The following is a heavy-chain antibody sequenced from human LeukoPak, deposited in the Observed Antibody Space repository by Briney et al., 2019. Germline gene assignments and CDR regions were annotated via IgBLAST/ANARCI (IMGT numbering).Heavy chain of an antibody. CDR2: ISYDGSNK. CDR1: GFTFCSYA. D-gene: IGHD3-10*02. J-gene: IGHJ6*04. Sequence: PGRSLRLSCAASGFTFCSYAMHWVRQAPGKGLEWVAVISYDGSNKYYADSVKGRFTISRDNSKNTLYLQMNSLRAEDTAVYYCARDGPKVVRGVINYYYYYGMDVWGKGTTVTVST. CDR3: ARDGPKVVRGVINYYYYYGMDV. V-gene: IGHV3-30*04.